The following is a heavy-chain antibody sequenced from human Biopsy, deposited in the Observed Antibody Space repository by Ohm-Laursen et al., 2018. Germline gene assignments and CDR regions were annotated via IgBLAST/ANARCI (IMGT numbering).Heavy chain of an antibody. D-gene: IGHD3-10*01. Sequence: SLRLSCAVSGFTFGDYYMSWIRQAPGKGLEWLSYISGSGVTKMYADSVKGRFTVSRDNAKNSLYLEMNNLTVEDTVVYYCATDGAGSYNENWGQGTLVSVSS. CDR3: ATDGAGSYNEN. CDR2: ISGSGVTK. J-gene: IGHJ4*02. CDR1: GFTFGDYY. V-gene: IGHV3-11*01.